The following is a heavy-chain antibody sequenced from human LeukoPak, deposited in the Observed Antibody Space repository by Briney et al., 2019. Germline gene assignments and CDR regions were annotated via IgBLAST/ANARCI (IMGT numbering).Heavy chain of an antibody. CDR3: ARTRTYSYDSSGHYYPTHFDY. CDR1: GFIVSSNH. V-gene: IGHV3-66*01. D-gene: IGHD3-22*01. Sequence: GGSLRLSCAASGFIVSSNHMSWVRQAPGKGLEWVSVIYSGGTTYYADSVKGRFTISRDNRKNTLYLQMNSLRAEDTAVYYCARTRTYSYDSSGHYYPTHFDYWGQGTLVTVSS. CDR2: IYSGGTT. J-gene: IGHJ4*02.